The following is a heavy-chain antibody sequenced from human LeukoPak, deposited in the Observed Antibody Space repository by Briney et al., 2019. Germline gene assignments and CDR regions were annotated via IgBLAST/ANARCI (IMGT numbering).Heavy chain of an antibody. CDR2: INPNSGGT. J-gene: IGHJ4*02. CDR3: ATNYDSSGTKVCGDY. V-gene: IGHV1-2*02. Sequence: SVTVSCKASGYTFTSYGISWVRQAPGQGLEWMGWINPNSGGTNYAQKFQGRVTMTRDTSISTAYMELSRLRSDDTAVYYCATNYDSSGTKVCGDYWGQGTL. D-gene: IGHD3-22*01. CDR1: GYTFTSYG.